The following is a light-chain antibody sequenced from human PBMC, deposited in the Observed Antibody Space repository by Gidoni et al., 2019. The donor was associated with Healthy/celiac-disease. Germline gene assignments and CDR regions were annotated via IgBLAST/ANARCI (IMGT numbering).Light chain of an antibody. Sequence: EIVLPQSPATLSLSPGERATLSCRASQSVSSYLAWYQQKPGQAPRLLIYDASNRATGIPARFSGSGSGTDFTFTISSLEPEDFAVYYCQQRSNWPPLTFGGGTKVEIK. CDR2: DAS. CDR3: QQRSNWPPLT. J-gene: IGKJ4*01. V-gene: IGKV3-11*01. CDR1: QSVSSY.